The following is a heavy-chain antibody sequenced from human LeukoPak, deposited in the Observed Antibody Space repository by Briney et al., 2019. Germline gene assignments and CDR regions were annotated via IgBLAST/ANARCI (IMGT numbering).Heavy chain of an antibody. CDR1: GFTFSRYN. V-gene: IGHV3-48*02. CDR2: ISSSSGTT. Sequence: PGGSLRLSCAASGFTFSRYNFNWVRQAPGTGLEWVSYISSSSGTTFYAHSVKGRFSISRDNVKNSLYLQMKTLRDENTGVYYWGREIAAADFDYWGQGTLVTVSS. J-gene: IGHJ4*02. CDR3: GREIAAADFDY. D-gene: IGHD6-13*01.